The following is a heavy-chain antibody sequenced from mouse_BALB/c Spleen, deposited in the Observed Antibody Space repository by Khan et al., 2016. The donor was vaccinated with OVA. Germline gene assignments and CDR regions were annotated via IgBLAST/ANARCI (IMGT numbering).Heavy chain of an antibody. CDR2: FFPGGDYT. Sequence: QVQLKQSGAELVRPGTSVRMSCKAAGFTFTNYWIGWIRQRPGHGLEWIGDFFPGGDYTDDNEKFKGRATLTADAFSSTAYLQLSSLTSEDSAIYYCARRSRYDSYFDYWGPGTTLTVSS. CDR1: GFTFTNYW. D-gene: IGHD2-14*01. CDR3: ARRSRYDSYFDY. V-gene: IGHV1-63*02. J-gene: IGHJ2*01.